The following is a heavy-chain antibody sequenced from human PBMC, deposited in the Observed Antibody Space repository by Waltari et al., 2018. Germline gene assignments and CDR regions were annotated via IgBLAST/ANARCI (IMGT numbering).Heavy chain of an antibody. CDR3: ARGLYGSGNSPYYYYYYMDV. D-gene: IGHD3-10*01. CDR2: IYYSGST. CDR1: GDSISSGGYS. J-gene: IGHJ6*03. V-gene: IGHV4-30-2*01. Sequence: QVQLQESASGLVKPSQTLSLTCAVSGDSISSGGYSWSWIRQPPGKGLEWIGYIYYSGSTYYNPSLKSRVTISVDRSKNLFSLKLSSVTAADTAVYYCARGLYGSGNSPYYYYYYMDVWGKGTTVTVSS.